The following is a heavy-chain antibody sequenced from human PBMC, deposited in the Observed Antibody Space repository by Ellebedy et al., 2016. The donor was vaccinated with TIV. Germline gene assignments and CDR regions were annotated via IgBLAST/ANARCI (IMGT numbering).Heavy chain of an antibody. D-gene: IGHD6-13*01. CDR1: GFTFGTSA. Sequence: SVKVYCXASGFTFGTSALQWVRQPRGQGLEWIGWIVVGSGSTRYAQKFRDRATITRDMSTSTGYMELNSLTPDDTAVYYCAAEVPQASSWIDWGQGTLVTVSS. J-gene: IGHJ4*02. V-gene: IGHV1-58*01. CDR2: IVVGSGST. CDR3: AAEVPQASSWID.